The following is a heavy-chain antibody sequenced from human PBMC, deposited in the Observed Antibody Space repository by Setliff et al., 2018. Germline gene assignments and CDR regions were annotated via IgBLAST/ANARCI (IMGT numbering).Heavy chain of an antibody. CDR2: ISNDGRKT. CDR1: GSTFSTYD. CDR3: ASDWRMDRTIWGLIIKGVMDF. D-gene: IGHD3-10*01. J-gene: IGHJ4*02. V-gene: IGHV3-30-3*01. Sequence: PGGSLRLSCDVSGSTFSTYDMHWVRQAPGKGLEWVAVISNDGRKTYYADSVKGRFIISRDNSKNLVSLQMNTLRPDDTALYYCASDWRMDRTIWGLIIKGVMDFWGQGTLVTVSS.